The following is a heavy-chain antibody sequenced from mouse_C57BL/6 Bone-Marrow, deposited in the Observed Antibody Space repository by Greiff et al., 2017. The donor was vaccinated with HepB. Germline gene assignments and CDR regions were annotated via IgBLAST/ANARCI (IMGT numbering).Heavy chain of an antibody. D-gene: IGHD1-1*02. J-gene: IGHJ4*01. CDR2: IYPGSGST. Sequence: VKLVESGAELVKPGASVKMSCKASGYTFTSYWITWVKQRPGQGLEWIGDIYPGSGSTNYNEKFKSKATLTVDTSSSTAYMQLSSLTSEDSAVYYGASGGYPYYAMDYWGQGTSVTVSS. CDR1: GYTFTSYW. CDR3: ASGGYPYYAMDY. V-gene: IGHV1-55*01.